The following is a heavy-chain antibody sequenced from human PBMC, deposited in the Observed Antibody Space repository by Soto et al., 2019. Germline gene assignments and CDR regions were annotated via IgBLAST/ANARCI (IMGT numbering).Heavy chain of an antibody. CDR3: AREGSYSAYNFAHGIQLWSFDF. D-gene: IGHD5-12*01. J-gene: IGHJ4*02. Sequence: LDTQSLTGTVSGGYIVTFYWLLIRPPSGKGLDWIGRIFSSGSTSFNPSLESRVAMSVDTSKNHFSLNLSSVTAADMAVYYCAREGSYSAYNFAHGIQLWSFDFWGQGALVTFSS. V-gene: IGHV4-4*07. CDR1: GGYIVTFY. CDR2: IFSSGST.